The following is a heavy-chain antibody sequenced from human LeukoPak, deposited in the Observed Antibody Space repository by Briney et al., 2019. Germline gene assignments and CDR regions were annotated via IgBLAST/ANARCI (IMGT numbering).Heavy chain of an antibody. CDR2: INSDGSST. Sequence: GGSLRLSCAASGFTFSNYWMHWVRQAPGKGLGWVSRINSDGSSTTYADSVKGRFTISRDNAKNTLYLQMNSLRADDTAVYYCARDRATTMFDYWAQGTLVTVSS. V-gene: IGHV3-74*01. CDR3: ARDRATTMFDY. D-gene: IGHD5-24*01. J-gene: IGHJ4*02. CDR1: GFTFSNYW.